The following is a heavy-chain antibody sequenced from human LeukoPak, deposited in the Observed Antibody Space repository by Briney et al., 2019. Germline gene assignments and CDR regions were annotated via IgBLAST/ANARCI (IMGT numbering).Heavy chain of an antibody. Sequence: ASVKVSCTASGGTFSSYAISWVRQAPGQGLEWMGGIIPIFGTANYAQKFQGRVTITADESTSTAYMELSSLRSEDTAVYYCATTLYYDILTGSVPLDIWGQGTMVTVSS. J-gene: IGHJ3*02. D-gene: IGHD3-9*01. CDR2: IIPIFGTA. V-gene: IGHV1-69*13. CDR3: ATTLYYDILTGSVPLDI. CDR1: GGTFSSYA.